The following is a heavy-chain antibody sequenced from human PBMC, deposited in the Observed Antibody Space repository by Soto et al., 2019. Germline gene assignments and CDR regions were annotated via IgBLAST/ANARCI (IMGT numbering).Heavy chain of an antibody. CDR1: GYTFTVYY. Sequence: GASVKVSCKASGYTFTVYYMHWVRQAPGQGLEWMGWINPKSGGTMYPQKFQGRATMTWDTSISTAYMALTRLRSDDTAVYYCAIDLAKRGGSAAFDYWGPGILVTGS. D-gene: IGHD1-26*01. J-gene: IGHJ4*02. V-gene: IGHV1-2*02. CDR2: INPKSGGT. CDR3: AIDLAKRGGSAAFDY.